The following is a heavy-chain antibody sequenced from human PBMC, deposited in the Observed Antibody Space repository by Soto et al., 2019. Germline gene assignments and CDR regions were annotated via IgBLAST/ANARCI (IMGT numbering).Heavy chain of an antibody. D-gene: IGHD1-26*01. CDR1: GGSISSYY. V-gene: IGHV4-59*01. Sequence: QVQLQESGPGLVKPSETLSLTCTVSGGSISSYYWSWIRQPPGKGLEWIGYIYYSGSTNYNPSLKSRVTISVDTSKNQFSLKLSPVTAVDTAVYYCARRWGPTFDFWGQGTLVTVSS. CDR3: ARRWGPTFDF. J-gene: IGHJ4*02. CDR2: IYYSGST.